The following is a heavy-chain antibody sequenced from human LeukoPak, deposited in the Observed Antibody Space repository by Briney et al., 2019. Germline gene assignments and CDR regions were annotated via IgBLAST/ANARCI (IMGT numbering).Heavy chain of an antibody. D-gene: IGHD6-13*01. J-gene: IGHJ4*02. V-gene: IGHV3-23*01. CDR2: ISGSGGST. Sequence: GGSLRLSCAASEFTFSSYAMSWVRQAPGEGLEWVSAISGSGGSTYYADAVKGRFTISRDNYKNTLYLQINSLRAGDTAVYYCAKQGSSSWYYFDYWGQGTLVTVSS. CDR3: AKQGSSSWYYFDY. CDR1: EFTFSSYA.